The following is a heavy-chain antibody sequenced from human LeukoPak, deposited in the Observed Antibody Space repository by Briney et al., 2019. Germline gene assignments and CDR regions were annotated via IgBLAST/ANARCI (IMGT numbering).Heavy chain of an antibody. V-gene: IGHV3-11*01. CDR3: ARDYYESSGYYYGGY. Sequence: GGSLRLSCAASGFTFSDYYMSWIRQAPGKGLEWVSYISSSGSTIYYADSVKGRFTISRDNAKNSLYLQMNSLRAEDTAVYYCARDYYESSGYYYGGYWGQGTLVTVSS. J-gene: IGHJ4*02. D-gene: IGHD3-22*01. CDR2: ISSSGSTI. CDR1: GFTFSDYY.